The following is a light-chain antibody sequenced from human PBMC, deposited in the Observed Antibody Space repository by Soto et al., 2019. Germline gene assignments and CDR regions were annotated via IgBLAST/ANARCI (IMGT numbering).Light chain of an antibody. Sequence: QSALTQPDSVSGSPGQSVAISCTAASSDIGNYNYVSWYQQRPGKVPKLIIHDVSDRSSGVSDRFSGSKSGNTASLTISGLQAEEGADYYWRSYTSNTSYVFGAGTKDT. V-gene: IGLV2-14*03. J-gene: IGLJ1*01. CDR2: DVS. CDR1: SSDIGNYNY. CDR3: RSYTSNTSYV.